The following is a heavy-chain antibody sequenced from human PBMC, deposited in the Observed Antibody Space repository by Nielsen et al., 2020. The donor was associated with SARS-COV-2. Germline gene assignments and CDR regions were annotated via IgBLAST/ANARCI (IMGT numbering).Heavy chain of an antibody. CDR2: INHSGNT. D-gene: IGHD5-24*01. CDR1: GGSFSDYY. J-gene: IGHJ4*02. Sequence: SETLSLTCAVYGGSFSDYYWSWIRQPPGQGLEWIGEINHSGNTNFNPSLKSRVTMSIDTSKNQFSLRLSSVAAADTAVYYCGRVRDGYNYVDYWGQGTLVTVSS. V-gene: IGHV4-34*01. CDR3: GRVRDGYNYVDY.